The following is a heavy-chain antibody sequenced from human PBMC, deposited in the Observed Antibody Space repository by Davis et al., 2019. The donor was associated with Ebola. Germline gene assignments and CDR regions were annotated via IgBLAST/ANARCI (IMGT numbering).Heavy chain of an antibody. D-gene: IGHD2-21*01. CDR1: GFTFDDSA. CDR2: ITGDGSST. Sequence: GESLKISCAASGFTFDDSAMHWVRQAPGKGLAWVSRITGDGSSTDYADSVKGRFTISRDNAKNTLYLQMNSLRPEDTAVYYCARGIAVDQPWYWGQGTLVTVSS. V-gene: IGHV3-74*01. CDR3: ARGIAVDQPWY. J-gene: IGHJ4*02.